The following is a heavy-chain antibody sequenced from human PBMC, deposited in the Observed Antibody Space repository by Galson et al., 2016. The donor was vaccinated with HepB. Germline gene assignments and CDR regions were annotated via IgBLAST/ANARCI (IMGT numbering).Heavy chain of an antibody. J-gene: IGHJ5*01. CDR2: IYSGGAT. D-gene: IGHD6-13*01. CDR1: GVVFRNYA. Sequence: SLRLSCAVSGVVFRNYAMTWVRQAPGKGLEWVAIIYSGGATYYADSVKGRFTISRDNPNNTVYLQMNSLRGEDTAVYYCARDPGRIASAGHLDSWGQGTLVTVSS. CDR3: ARDPGRIASAGHLDS. V-gene: IGHV3-53*01.